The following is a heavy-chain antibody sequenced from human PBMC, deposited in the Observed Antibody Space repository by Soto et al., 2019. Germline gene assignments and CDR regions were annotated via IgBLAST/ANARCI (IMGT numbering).Heavy chain of an antibody. J-gene: IGHJ4*02. Sequence: VQLVQSGAAVKKPGASVKVSCKASGYNFLHYGLTWVRQAPGQGLEWMGWISAYNGNTNYAQKFQGRVTMTTDTSTSTAYMELRSLRSDDTAVYYCARCAYCSGDSCHSRISDYWGQGTLVGVSS. D-gene: IGHD2-15*01. CDR2: ISAYNGNT. CDR3: ARCAYCSGDSCHSRISDY. CDR1: GYNFLHYG. V-gene: IGHV1-18*01.